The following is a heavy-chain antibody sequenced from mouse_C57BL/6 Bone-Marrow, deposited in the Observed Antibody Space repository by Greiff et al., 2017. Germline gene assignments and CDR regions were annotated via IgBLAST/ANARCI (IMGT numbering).Heavy chain of an antibody. CDR2: INPNNGGT. V-gene: IGHV1-26*01. CDR1: GYTFTDYY. Sequence: EVQLQQSGPELVKPGASVKISCKASGYTFTDYYMNWVKQSHGKSLEWIGDINPNNGGTSYNQKFKGKATLTVDKSSSTAYMELRSLTSEDSAVYYCAKTVVATGTYAMDYWGQGTSVTVSS. J-gene: IGHJ4*01. CDR3: AKTVVATGTYAMDY. D-gene: IGHD1-1*01.